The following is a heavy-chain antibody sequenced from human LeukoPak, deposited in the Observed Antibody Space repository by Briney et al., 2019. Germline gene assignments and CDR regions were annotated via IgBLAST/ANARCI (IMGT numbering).Heavy chain of an antibody. CDR2: IIPIFGTA. Sequence: SVKVSCKASGGTFSSYAISWVRQAPGQGLEWMGGIIPIFGTANYAQKFQGRVTITADESTSTAYMELSSLRSEDTAVYYCARPVMYSSGPFDYWGQGTLVTVSS. J-gene: IGHJ4*02. V-gene: IGHV1-69*13. D-gene: IGHD6-19*01. CDR3: ARPVMYSSGPFDY. CDR1: GGTFSSYA.